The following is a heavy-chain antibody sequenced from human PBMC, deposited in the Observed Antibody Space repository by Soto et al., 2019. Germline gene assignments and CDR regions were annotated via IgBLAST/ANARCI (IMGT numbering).Heavy chain of an antibody. J-gene: IGHJ3*02. CDR1: GGTFSSYA. Sequence: QVQLVQSGAEVKKPGSSVKVSCKASGGTFSSYAISWVRQAPGQGLEWMGGIIPIFGTANYAQKFQGRVTITADESTSTAYMELSSLRSEDTAVYYCARVPAIYYYEKSCGAFDIWGQGTMVTVSS. V-gene: IGHV1-69*01. CDR2: IIPIFGTA. CDR3: ARVPAIYYYEKSCGAFDI. D-gene: IGHD3-22*01.